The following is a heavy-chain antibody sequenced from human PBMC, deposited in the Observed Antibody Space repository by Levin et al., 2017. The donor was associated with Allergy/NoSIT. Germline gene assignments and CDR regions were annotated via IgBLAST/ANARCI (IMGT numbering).Heavy chain of an antibody. CDR2: ISGNGDII. D-gene: IGHD3-10*01. CDR3: ARGPFGTGGPHGMDV. J-gene: IGHJ6*02. CDR1: GFTYKNYD. Sequence: GGSLRLSCEASGFTYKNYDMTWVRQAPGKGLEWVSAISGNGDIILYADSVKGRFTISRDNSKTTLYLQMISLSRDDTAVYYCARGPFGTGGPHGMDVWGQGTKVTVSS. V-gene: IGHV3-23*01.